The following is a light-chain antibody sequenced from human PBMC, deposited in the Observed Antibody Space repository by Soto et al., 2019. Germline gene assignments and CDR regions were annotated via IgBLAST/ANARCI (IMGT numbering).Light chain of an antibody. CDR2: DVS. CDR1: SSDVGGYNY. J-gene: IGLJ1*01. Sequence: QSALTQPASVSGSPVHSITISCTGTSSDVGGYNYVSWYQHHPGKAPKLMIYDVSNRPSGVSNRFSGSKSGNTASLTISGLQPEDEADYYCCSYTTSNTRQIVFGTGTKVTVL. CDR3: CSYTTSNTRQIV. V-gene: IGLV2-14*03.